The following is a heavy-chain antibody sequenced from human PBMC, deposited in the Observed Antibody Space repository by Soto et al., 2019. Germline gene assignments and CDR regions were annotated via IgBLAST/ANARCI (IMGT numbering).Heavy chain of an antibody. V-gene: IGHV1-18*01. J-gene: IGHJ6*02. CDR2: ISAYKGNT. CDR1: GYTFTIYG. Sequence: GASVKVSCRASGYTFTIYGISWVRQAPGQGLDWMGWISAYKGNTKFPQDLQGRVTLTTDTSTRTAYMELRSMRCDDTAVYYCERFSGGSYNTYYFYYGMDVWGQGTTVTVSS. D-gene: IGHD2-15*01. CDR3: ERFSGGSYNTYYFYYGMDV.